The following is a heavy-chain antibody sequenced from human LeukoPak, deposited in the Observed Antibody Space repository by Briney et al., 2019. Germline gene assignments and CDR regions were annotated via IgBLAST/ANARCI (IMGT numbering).Heavy chain of an antibody. CDR2: VYHSGST. Sequence: SETLSLTCAVSGVSISSSNWWSWVRQPPGKGLEWIGEVYHSGSTNYNPSLKSRVTISVDKSKNQFSLKLSSVTAADTAVYYCARDELGYCSGGSCYWESWGQGTLVTVSS. D-gene: IGHD2-15*01. CDR3: ARDELGYCSGGSCYWES. V-gene: IGHV4-4*02. J-gene: IGHJ4*02. CDR1: GVSISSSNW.